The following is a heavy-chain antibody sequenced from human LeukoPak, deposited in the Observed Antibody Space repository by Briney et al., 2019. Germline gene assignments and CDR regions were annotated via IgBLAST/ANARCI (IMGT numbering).Heavy chain of an antibody. Sequence: ASVKVSCKGSGYAFTYYYMHWVPQAPGKGLEWMGLVDPEDGETIYAEKFQGRVTITADTSTDTAYMELSSLRSEDTAVYYCATEGVTGFLGLDWGQGTLVTVSS. V-gene: IGHV1-69-2*01. CDR2: VDPEDGET. CDR1: GYAFTYYY. J-gene: IGHJ4*02. CDR3: ATEGVTGFLGLD. D-gene: IGHD1-20*01.